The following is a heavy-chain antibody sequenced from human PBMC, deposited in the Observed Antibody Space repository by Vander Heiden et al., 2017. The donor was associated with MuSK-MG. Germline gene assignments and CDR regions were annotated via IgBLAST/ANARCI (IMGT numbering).Heavy chain of an antibody. D-gene: IGHD2-15*01. CDR2: INHSGST. Sequence: QVQLQQWGAGLLKPSETLSLTCAVHGGSFSGSYWSWIRQPPGKGLEWIGEINHSGSTNYNPSLKSRVTISVDTSKNQFSLKLSSVTAADTAVYYCARGVDIVVVVAALYYFDYWGQGTLVTVSS. CDR1: GGSFSGSY. J-gene: IGHJ4*02. CDR3: ARGVDIVVVVAALYYFDY. V-gene: IGHV4-34*01.